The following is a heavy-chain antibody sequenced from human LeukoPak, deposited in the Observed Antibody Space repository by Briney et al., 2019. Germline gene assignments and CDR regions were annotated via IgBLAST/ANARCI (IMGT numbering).Heavy chain of an antibody. CDR3: ARDFGDIAATRDC. CDR1: GYTFTSYY. J-gene: IGHJ4*02. V-gene: IGHV1-2*02. D-gene: IGHD6-13*01. CDR2: INPNSGGT. Sequence: ASVKVSCKASGYTFTSYYMHWVRQAPGQGLEWMGWINPNSGGTNYAQKFQGRVTMTRDTSISTAYMELSRLRSDDTAVYYCARDFGDIAATRDCWGQGTLVTVSS.